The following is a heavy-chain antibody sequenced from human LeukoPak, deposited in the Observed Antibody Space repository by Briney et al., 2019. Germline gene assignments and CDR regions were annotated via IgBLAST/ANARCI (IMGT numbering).Heavy chain of an antibody. Sequence: GASVKVSCKASGYTFTSYAMNWVRQAPGQGLEWMGWINTNTGNPTYAQGFTGRFVFSLDTSVSTAYLQISSLKAEDTAVYYCARDRSRSGSYSYGMDVWGQGTTVTVSS. CDR1: GYTFTSYA. D-gene: IGHD3-10*01. V-gene: IGHV7-4-1*02. CDR2: INTNTGNP. J-gene: IGHJ6*02. CDR3: ARDRSRSGSYSYGMDV.